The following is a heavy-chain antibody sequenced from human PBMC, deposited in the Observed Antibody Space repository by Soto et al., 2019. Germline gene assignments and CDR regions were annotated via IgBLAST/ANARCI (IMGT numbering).Heavy chain of an antibody. J-gene: IGHJ6*02. CDR3: AKVRYSSPMGYYYGMDV. CDR2: IIPVFGTA. CDR1: RVAFIKFI. Sequence: ASVKVSCKASRVAFIKFIVTWVRQAPGVGLEWVGGIIPVFGTANYAQKFQGRVTITADESTSTSYMEVNNLRSEDTAVYYCAKVRYSSPMGYYYGMDVWGQGTTVTVSS. V-gene: IGHV1-69*13. D-gene: IGHD2-2*01.